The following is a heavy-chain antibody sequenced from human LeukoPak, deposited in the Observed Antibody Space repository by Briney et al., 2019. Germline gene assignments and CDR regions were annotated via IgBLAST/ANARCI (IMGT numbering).Heavy chain of an antibody. V-gene: IGHV1-18*01. CDR2: INTNSGNT. D-gene: IGHD1-26*01. Sequence: GASVKVSCKASGYTFTNYGITWVRQAPGQGLEYLGWINTNSGNTYYAQKLQDRVTTTTDTSTSTAYMELRSLRSDDTAVYYCARKIVGVYSYDYWGQGTLVTVSS. J-gene: IGHJ4*02. CDR3: ARKIVGVYSYDY. CDR1: GYTFTNYG.